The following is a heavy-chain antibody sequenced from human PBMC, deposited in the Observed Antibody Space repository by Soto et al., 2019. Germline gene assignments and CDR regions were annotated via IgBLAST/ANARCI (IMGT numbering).Heavy chain of an antibody. CDR1: GESFSGYY. V-gene: IGHV4-34*01. CDR2: INHSGST. J-gene: IGHJ6*02. CDR3: ARDPQQRLADSYYYGMDV. D-gene: IGHD6-25*01. Sequence: SETLSLTCAVYGESFSGYYWSWIRQRPGKGLEWIGEINHSGSTNYNPSLKSRVTISVDTSKNQFSLKLSSVTAADTAVYYCARDPQQRLADSYYYGMDVWGQGTTVTVSS.